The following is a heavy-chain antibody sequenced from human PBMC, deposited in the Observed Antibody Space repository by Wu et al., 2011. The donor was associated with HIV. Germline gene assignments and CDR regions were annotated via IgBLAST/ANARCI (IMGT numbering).Heavy chain of an antibody. CDR3: ARDRHPMVGPWYYYYYMDV. J-gene: IGHJ6*03. CDR2: INPKNKNT. CDR1: GNNFTSIY. Sequence: QVQLVQSGAEVKKPGASVKLSCKASGNNFTSIYIHWVRQAPGQGLEWLGLINPKNKNTKFAQEFQGRVTMTRDTSTKTVYMELSSLRFDDTAVYYCARDRHPMVGPWYYYYYMDVWGKGTTVTVSS. D-gene: IGHD3-10*01. V-gene: IGHV1-46*01.